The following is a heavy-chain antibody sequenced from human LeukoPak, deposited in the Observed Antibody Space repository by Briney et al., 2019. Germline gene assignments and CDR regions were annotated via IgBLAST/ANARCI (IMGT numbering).Heavy chain of an antibody. CDR3: AEITMIRGFDY. Sequence: GGSLRLSCAASGFTFSSYGMSWVRQAPGKGLEWVSSISSSGSSTYYADSVKGRFTVSRDNSKNTVDLQMNSLRAEDTAVYYCAEITMIRGFDYWGQGTLVTVSS. J-gene: IGHJ4*02. V-gene: IGHV3-23*01. CDR1: GFTFSSYG. D-gene: IGHD3-10*01. CDR2: ISSSGSST.